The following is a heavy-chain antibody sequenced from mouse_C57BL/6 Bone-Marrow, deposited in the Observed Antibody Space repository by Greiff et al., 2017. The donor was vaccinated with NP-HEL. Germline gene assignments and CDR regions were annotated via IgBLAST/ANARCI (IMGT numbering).Heavy chain of an antibody. J-gene: IGHJ3*01. V-gene: IGHV1-64*01. CDR1: GYTFTSYW. Sequence: QVQLKQPGAELVKPGASVKLSCKASGYTFTSYWMHWVKQRPGQGLEWIGMIHPNSGSTNYNEKFKSKATLTVDKSSSTAYMQLSSLTSEDSAVYYCARGGDYGAYWGQGTLVTVSA. CDR3: ARGGDYGAY. CDR2: IHPNSGST. D-gene: IGHD2-4*01.